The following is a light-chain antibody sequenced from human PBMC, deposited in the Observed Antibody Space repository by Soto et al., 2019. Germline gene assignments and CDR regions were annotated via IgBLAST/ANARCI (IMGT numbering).Light chain of an antibody. J-gene: IGKJ1*01. CDR2: GAS. V-gene: IGKV3-15*01. CDR1: QSISNN. Sequence: EIVMTQSPATLSVSPGERATLSCRASQSISNNLAWYQQKPGQAPRLLIFGASTRATGIPARFSGGGSGTEFTVTISSLQSEDFAVYYCQQYNNWPMTFGQGTKVEIK. CDR3: QQYNNWPMT.